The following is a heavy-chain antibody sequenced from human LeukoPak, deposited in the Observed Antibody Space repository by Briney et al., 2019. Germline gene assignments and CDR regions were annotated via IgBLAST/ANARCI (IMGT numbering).Heavy chain of an antibody. J-gene: IGHJ4*02. CDR1: GFTFSTYD. D-gene: IGHD3-10*01. CDR2: ISFDGSNK. V-gene: IGHV3-30*18. CDR3: VKDRTGTYTLDY. Sequence: GRSLRLSCAASGFTFSTYDMHWVRQAPGKGLEWVAVISFDGSNKYYADSVKGRFTISRDNSKNTLNLQMNSLRAEDTAVYYCVKDRTGTYTLDYWGQGTLVTVSS.